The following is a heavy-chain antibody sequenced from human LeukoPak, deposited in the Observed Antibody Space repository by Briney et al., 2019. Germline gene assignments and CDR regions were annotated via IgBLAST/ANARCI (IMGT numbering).Heavy chain of an antibody. D-gene: IGHD4-17*01. Sequence: GGSLRLSCAASGIIFSNYWMHWVRQAPGKGLVWVSRINRDGSSTSYADSVKGRFTISRDNAKNTLYLQMNSLRAEDTAVYYCARDPTVTTHYYYYYMDVWGKGTTVTVSS. CDR3: ARDPTVTTHYYYYYMDV. CDR2: INRDGSST. J-gene: IGHJ6*03. CDR1: GIIFSNYW. V-gene: IGHV3-74*01.